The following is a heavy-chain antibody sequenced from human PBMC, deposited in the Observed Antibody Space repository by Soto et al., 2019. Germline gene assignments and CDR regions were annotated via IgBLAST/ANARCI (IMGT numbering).Heavy chain of an antibody. Sequence: TGGSLRLSCAASGLTFSIYAMSWVRQAPGKGLEWVSGISGSGGSTYYADSVKGRFTISRDNSKNMLYLQMNSLRVEDTAVYYCAKDQTMGSLDIWGQGTMVTVSS. CDR1: GLTFSIYA. CDR2: ISGSGGST. J-gene: IGHJ3*02. V-gene: IGHV3-23*01. D-gene: IGHD1-26*01. CDR3: AKDQTMGSLDI.